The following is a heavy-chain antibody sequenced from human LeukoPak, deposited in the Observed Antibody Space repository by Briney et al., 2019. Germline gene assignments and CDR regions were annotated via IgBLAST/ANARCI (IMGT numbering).Heavy chain of an antibody. J-gene: IGHJ5*02. CDR3: AKILTLTTDWFDP. Sequence: GGSLRLSCAASGFTFSSYGMHWVRQAPGKGLEWLAVISYDGGNKYYADSVKGRFTISRDNSKNTLYLQMYSLTTEDTAVYYCAKILTLTTDWFDPWGQGTLVTVSS. CDR1: GFTFSSYG. CDR2: ISYDGGNK. V-gene: IGHV3-30*18. D-gene: IGHD4-17*01.